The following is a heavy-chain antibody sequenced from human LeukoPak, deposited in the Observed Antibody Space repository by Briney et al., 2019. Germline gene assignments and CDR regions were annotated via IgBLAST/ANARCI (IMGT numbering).Heavy chain of an antibody. CDR3: ARTPYYYDSSAYYMYYFDY. CDR1: GDSISSGGYY. V-gene: IGHV4-31*03. Sequence: SQTLSLTCTVSGDSISSGGYYWSWIRQHPGQGLEWIGYIYYSGNTYYNPSLKSRVTISVDTSKVPFSMNLKSVTAADTAVYYCARTPYYYDSSAYYMYYFDYWGQGTLVTVSS. CDR2: IYYSGNT. D-gene: IGHD3-22*01. J-gene: IGHJ4*02.